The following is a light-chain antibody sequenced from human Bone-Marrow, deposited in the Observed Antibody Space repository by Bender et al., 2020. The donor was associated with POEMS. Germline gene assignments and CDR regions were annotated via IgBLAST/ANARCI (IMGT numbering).Light chain of an antibody. J-gene: IGLJ2*01. Sequence: QSALTQPSSVSGSPGQSITISCTGTSGDIGTYDFVSWYQQHPGKAPKVIIHEVDKRPSGVSNRFSGSKSGNTASLTISGLQAEDEADYFCSSYTDKNTVVFGGGTKLTVL. CDR3: SSYTDKNTVV. CDR1: SGDIGTYDF. V-gene: IGLV2-14*02. CDR2: EVD.